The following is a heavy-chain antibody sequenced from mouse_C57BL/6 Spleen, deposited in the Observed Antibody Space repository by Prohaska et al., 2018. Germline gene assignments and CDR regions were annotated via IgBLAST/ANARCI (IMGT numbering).Heavy chain of an antibody. CDR2: IRLKSDNYAT. CDR1: GFTFSNYW. CDR3: TGTLLITTIYAMDY. V-gene: IGHV6-3*01. D-gene: IGHD1-1*01. J-gene: IGHJ4*01. Sequence: EVKLEESGGGLVQPGGSMKLSCVASGFTFSNYWMNWVRQSPEKGLEWVAQIRLKSDNYATQYAESVKGRFTISRDDSKSSVYLQMNNLRAEDTGSYYCTGTLLITTIYAMDYWGQGTSVTVSS.